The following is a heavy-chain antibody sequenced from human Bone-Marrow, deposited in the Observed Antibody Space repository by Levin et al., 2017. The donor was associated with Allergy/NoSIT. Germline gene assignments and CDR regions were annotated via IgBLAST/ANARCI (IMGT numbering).Heavy chain of an antibody. CDR1: GGTFSSYA. J-gene: IGHJ3*02. Sequence: GASVKVSCKASGGTFSSYAISWVRQAPGQGLEWMGGIIPIFGTANYAQKFQGRVTITADESTSTAYMELSSLRSEDTAVYYCARESAASYPSLFDIWGQGTMVTVSS. D-gene: IGHD2-2*01. CDR3: ARESAASYPSLFDI. V-gene: IGHV1-69*13. CDR2: IIPIFGTA.